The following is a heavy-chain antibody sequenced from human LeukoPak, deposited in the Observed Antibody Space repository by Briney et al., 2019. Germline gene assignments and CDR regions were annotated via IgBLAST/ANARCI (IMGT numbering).Heavy chain of an antibody. V-gene: IGHV3-11*04. Sequence: GGSLRLSCAASGFTFSDYYMSWIRQAPGKGLEWVSRITSRSTTVHYADSVKGRFTISRDNAKNTLFLQMNSLRVDDTAVYYCARDVNIRDFLSGFHYWGQGTLVTVSS. D-gene: IGHD3-3*01. CDR1: GFTFSDYY. J-gene: IGHJ4*02. CDR2: ITSRSTTV. CDR3: ARDVNIRDFLSGFHY.